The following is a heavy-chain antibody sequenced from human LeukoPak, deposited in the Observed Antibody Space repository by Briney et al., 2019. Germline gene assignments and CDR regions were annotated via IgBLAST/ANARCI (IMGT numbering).Heavy chain of an antibody. CDR2: IRYDGSNK. CDR3: AKDRSAAAGTRGYYFDY. D-gene: IGHD6-13*01. Sequence: PGGSLRLSCAASGFTFSSYVMHWVRQAPGKGLEWVAFIRYDGSNKYYADSVKGRFTISRDNSKNTLYLQMNSLRAEDTAVYYCAKDRSAAAGTRGYYFDYWGQGTLVTVSS. J-gene: IGHJ4*02. CDR1: GFTFSSYV. V-gene: IGHV3-30*02.